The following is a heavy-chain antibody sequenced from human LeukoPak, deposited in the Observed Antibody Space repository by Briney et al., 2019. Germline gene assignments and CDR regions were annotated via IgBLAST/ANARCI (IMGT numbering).Heavy chain of an antibody. CDR1: GFTFSGSP. CDR2: IRSKANAYAT. J-gene: IGHJ4*02. Sequence: GGSLRLSCAASGFTFSGSPMHWVRQASGKGLEWVGRIRSKANAYATAYAASVKGRFTISRDDSKNTAYLQMNSLKSEDTAVYYCAKAYYDDYATAPRDFYYWGQGTLVTVSS. V-gene: IGHV3-73*01. CDR3: AKAYYDDYATAPRDFYY. D-gene: IGHD4-17*01.